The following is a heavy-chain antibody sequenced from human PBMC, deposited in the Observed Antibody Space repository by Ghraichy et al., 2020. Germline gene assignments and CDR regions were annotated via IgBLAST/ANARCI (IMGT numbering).Heavy chain of an antibody. CDR1: GDSVSSSSVA. J-gene: IGHJ3*02. V-gene: IGHV6-1*01. D-gene: IGHD1-14*01. CDR3: ARDQNRQRVADALDI. CDR2: TYYRSKWYT. Sequence: SQTLSLTCVISGDSVSSSSVAWNWIRQSPSRGLEWLGRTYYRSKWYTDYAVSVKSRITINPDPSKNQFSLQLNSMSPEDTAVYYCARDQNRQRVADALDIWGQGTMVTVSS.